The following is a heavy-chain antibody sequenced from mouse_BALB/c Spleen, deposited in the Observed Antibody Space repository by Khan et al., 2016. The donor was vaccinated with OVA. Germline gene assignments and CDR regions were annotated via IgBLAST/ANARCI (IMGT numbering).Heavy chain of an antibody. CDR3: TRIYRSDFDY. D-gene: IGHD1-1*01. Sequence: VQLQQPGPELVRPGASVKISCKASGYSFTGYFMNWVMQSHGKSLEWIGRINPHIGETFYNQKFKDRATLTVDESSSTAHMELQSLASEDSAVYYCTRIYRSDFDYWGQGTTLTVSS. CDR1: GYSFTGYF. V-gene: IGHV1-20*02. J-gene: IGHJ2*01. CDR2: INPHIGET.